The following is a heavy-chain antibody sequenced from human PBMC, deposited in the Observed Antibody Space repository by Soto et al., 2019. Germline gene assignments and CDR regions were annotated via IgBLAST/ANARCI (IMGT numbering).Heavy chain of an antibody. CDR3: ARGGSSSDNGLDV. J-gene: IGHJ6*02. V-gene: IGHV3-48*02. Sequence: VQLVESGGGLVQPGGCLRLSCAASGCTFSTYSMNWVRQAPGQGLEWVSYISSRSYTIYYVDSVKGRFTISRDNAKNSLYLQMNSLRDEDMAVYYCARGGSSSDNGLDVWGQGTTVTVSS. D-gene: IGHD6-6*01. CDR1: GCTFSTYS. CDR2: ISSRSYTI.